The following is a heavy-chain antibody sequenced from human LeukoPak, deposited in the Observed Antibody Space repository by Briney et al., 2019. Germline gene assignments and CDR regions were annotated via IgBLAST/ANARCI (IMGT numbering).Heavy chain of an antibody. Sequence: GGSLRLSCAASGFTFSSYAMSWVRQAPGKGLEWVSGISGSGVSTYYADSVKGRFTISRDNSKNTLYLQMNSLRAEDTAVYYCARDGGSYYWVAYYMDVWGKGTTVTVSS. CDR1: GFTFSSYA. J-gene: IGHJ6*03. CDR2: ISGSGVST. V-gene: IGHV3-23*01. CDR3: ARDGGSYYWVAYYMDV. D-gene: IGHD1-26*01.